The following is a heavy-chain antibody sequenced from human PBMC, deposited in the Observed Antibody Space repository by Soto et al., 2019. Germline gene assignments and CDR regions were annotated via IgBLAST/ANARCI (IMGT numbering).Heavy chain of an antibody. J-gene: IGHJ2*01. CDR3: ARDSPLYTVTDYWYFDL. CDR2: ISAYNGNT. D-gene: IGHD4-17*01. CDR1: GYTFTSYG. V-gene: IGHV1-18*01. Sequence: QVQLVQSGAEVKKPGASVKVSCKASGYTFTSYGISWLRQAPGQGLEWMGWISAYNGNTNYAQKLQGRVTMTTDTSTSTADMELRSLRSDDTAVYYCARDSPLYTVTDYWYFDLWGRGTLVTVSS.